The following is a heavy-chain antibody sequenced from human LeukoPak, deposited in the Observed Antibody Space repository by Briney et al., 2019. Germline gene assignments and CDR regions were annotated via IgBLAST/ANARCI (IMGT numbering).Heavy chain of an antibody. J-gene: IGHJ4*02. D-gene: IGHD5-18*01. CDR1: GFIFSSYS. V-gene: IGHV3-23*01. Sequence: GGSLRLSCAASGFIFSSYSMSWVRQAPGMGLEWVSVITGSGGNTYYADSVKGRFTISRDNSKNTLYLQMNSLRAEDTAIYYCMTAAGYNFGQYWGQGTLVTVSS. CDR2: ITGSGGNT. CDR3: MTAAGYNFGQY.